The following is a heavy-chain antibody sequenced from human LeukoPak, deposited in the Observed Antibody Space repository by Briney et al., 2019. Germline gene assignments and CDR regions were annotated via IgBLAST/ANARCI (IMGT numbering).Heavy chain of an antibody. CDR3: ARAKYYDFWSGLI. V-gene: IGHV3-21*01. CDR2: ISSSSSYL. Sequence: PGGSLRLSCAASGFTFSSYSMNWVRQAPGKGLEWVSSISSSSSYLHYADSVKGRFTISRDNAKNSLYLQMNSLRAEDTAVYYCARAKYYDFWSGLIWGQGTLVTVSS. D-gene: IGHD3-3*01. CDR1: GFTFSSYS. J-gene: IGHJ4*02.